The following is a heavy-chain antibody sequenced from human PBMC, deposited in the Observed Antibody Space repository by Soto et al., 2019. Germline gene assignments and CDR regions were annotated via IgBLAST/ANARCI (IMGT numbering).Heavy chain of an antibody. CDR3: ARAESGYYSPRSNWFDP. Sequence: QVQLVQSGAEVKKPGASVKVSCKASGYTFTSYGISWVRQAPGQGLEWMGWISAYNGNTNYAQKLQGRVTMTTDTSTSAAYMELRSLRSDDTAVYYCARAESGYYSPRSNWFDPWGQGTLVTVSS. CDR2: ISAYNGNT. J-gene: IGHJ5*02. V-gene: IGHV1-18*01. D-gene: IGHD3-22*01. CDR1: GYTFTSYG.